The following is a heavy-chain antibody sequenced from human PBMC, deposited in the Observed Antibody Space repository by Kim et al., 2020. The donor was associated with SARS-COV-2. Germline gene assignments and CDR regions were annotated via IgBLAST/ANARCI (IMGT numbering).Heavy chain of an antibody. V-gene: IGHV3-11*06. CDR1: GFTFSDYY. J-gene: IGHJ4*02. D-gene: IGHD2-15*01. CDR3: ARLTVVTKAIDY. Sequence: GGSLRLSCAASGFTFSDYYMSWIRQAPGKGLEWVSSISSSSSYTNYADSVKGRFTISRDNAKNSLYLQMNSLRAEDTAVYYCARLTVVTKAIDYWGQGTLVTLSS. CDR2: ISSSSSYT.